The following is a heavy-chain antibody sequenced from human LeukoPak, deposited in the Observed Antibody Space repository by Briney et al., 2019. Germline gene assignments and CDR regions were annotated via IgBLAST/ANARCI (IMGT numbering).Heavy chain of an antibody. Sequence: SVKVSCTASGGTFSSYAISWVRQAPGQGLEWMGGIIPIFGTANYAQKFQGRVTITADESTSTAYMELSSLRSEDTAVYYCARRYCSSTSCLGYAFDIWGQRTMVTVSS. CDR3: ARRYCSSTSCLGYAFDI. V-gene: IGHV1-69*01. D-gene: IGHD2-2*01. CDR2: IIPIFGTA. J-gene: IGHJ3*02. CDR1: GGTFSSYA.